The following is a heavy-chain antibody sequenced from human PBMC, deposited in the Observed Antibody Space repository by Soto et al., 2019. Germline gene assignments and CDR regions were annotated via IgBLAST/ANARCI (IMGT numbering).Heavy chain of an antibody. CDR1: GYNFIAQN. CDR3: ARERHLNSPPAAFDL. CDR2: MNPNRGGS. Sequence: QVHLVQSGAEVKKPGASVKVSCMASGYNFIAQNIHWVRQTPGLGLEWMGKMNPNRGGSDYAQECQGRVNVTRETSISTVNMELTSLKSDHTAVYYCARERHLNSPPAAFDLWGQGTMVIVSS. D-gene: IGHD1-7*01. V-gene: IGHV1-2*02. J-gene: IGHJ3*01.